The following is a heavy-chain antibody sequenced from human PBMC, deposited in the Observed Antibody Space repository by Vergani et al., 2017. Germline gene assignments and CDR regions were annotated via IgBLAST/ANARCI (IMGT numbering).Heavy chain of an antibody. CDR3: ARDCTSGGFPDNYGIDV. Sequence: VQLVESGGGVVKPGGSLRLSCAASGFTFSDFSMSWVRQAPGKGLEWVAFIGSSGPYINYADSVKGRFIISRDNTNNSLFLQLRSLRAEDAAVYYCARDCTSGGFPDNYGIDVWGQGATVTVSS. CDR1: GFTFSDFS. V-gene: IGHV3-21*06. CDR2: IGSSGPYI. D-gene: IGHD2-8*01. J-gene: IGHJ6*02.